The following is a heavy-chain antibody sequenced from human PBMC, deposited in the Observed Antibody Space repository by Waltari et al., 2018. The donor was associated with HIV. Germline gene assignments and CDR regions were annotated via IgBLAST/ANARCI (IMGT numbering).Heavy chain of an antibody. Sequence: QVQLVQSGAEVKKPGASVKVSCKASGYTFTGYYMHWVRQAPGKGLEWSVGINPNSGATNYAQKFQCRCTMTRDTSISTGYMERKRLRSHETAVYYVARPLPYCSTSSCPYFAPWGQGTLVTVSS. D-gene: IGHD2-2*01. CDR3: ARPLPYCSTSSCPYFAP. V-gene: IGHV1-2*02. CDR2: INPNSGAT. J-gene: IGHJ5*02. CDR1: GYTFTGYY.